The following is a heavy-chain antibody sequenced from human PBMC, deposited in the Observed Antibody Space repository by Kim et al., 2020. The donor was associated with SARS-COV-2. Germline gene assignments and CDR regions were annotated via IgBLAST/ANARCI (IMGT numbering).Heavy chain of an antibody. V-gene: IGHV4-59*01. Sequence: YNSPLKSRVIISADTSKSKLSLELSSATAADTAVYYCARNGGNYTFDFWGQGILVIVSS. D-gene: IGHD2-8*01. CDR3: ARNGGNYTFDF. J-gene: IGHJ4*02.